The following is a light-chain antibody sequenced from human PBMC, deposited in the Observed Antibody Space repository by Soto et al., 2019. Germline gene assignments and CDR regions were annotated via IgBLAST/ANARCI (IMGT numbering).Light chain of an antibody. CDR3: QQYSSSPPEFT. J-gene: IGKJ3*01. CDR1: QSISSNY. V-gene: IGKV3-20*01. Sequence: EIVLTQSPGTLSLSPGERATLSCRASQSISSNYLAWYQQRPGQAPRLLIFGASYRATGIPDRFSGSGSGIDFTLTISRLEPEDFAVYYCQQYSSSPPEFTFGPGTRVDSK. CDR2: GAS.